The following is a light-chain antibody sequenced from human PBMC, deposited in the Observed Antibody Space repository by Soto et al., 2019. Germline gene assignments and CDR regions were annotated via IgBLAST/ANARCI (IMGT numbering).Light chain of an antibody. CDR2: RAS. V-gene: IGKV1-39*01. J-gene: IGKJ1*01. CDR3: QQSYTSPPWT. CDR1: QIISTY. Sequence: DTQMTQSPSSLSASVGDRVTISCRASQIISTYLNWYQQKPGTAPRILISRASSVKSGVPPRFSGSGSGRDFTLTISSLRPEDIATYFCQQSYTSPPWTFGQGTKVEVK.